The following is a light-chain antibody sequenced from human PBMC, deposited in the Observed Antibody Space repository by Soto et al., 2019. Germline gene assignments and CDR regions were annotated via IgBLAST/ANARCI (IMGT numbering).Light chain of an antibody. J-gene: IGKJ1*01. Sequence: EIVMTQSPATLSVSPGERATLSCRASQRVSSNLAWYQQKPGQAPRLLIYGASTRATGVPARFSVSGSGTEFTLTISDLQYADFAVYSCQHYNSYSEAFGQGTKVELK. CDR3: QHYNSYSEA. V-gene: IGKV3-15*01. CDR1: QRVSSN. CDR2: GAS.